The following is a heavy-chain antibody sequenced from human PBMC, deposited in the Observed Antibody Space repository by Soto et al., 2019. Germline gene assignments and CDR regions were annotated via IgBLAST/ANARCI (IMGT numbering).Heavy chain of an antibody. Sequence: HPGGSLRLSCAASGFTFSSYSMNWVRQAPGKGLEWVSYISSSSSTIYYADSVKGRFTISRDNAKNSLYLQMNSLRAEDTAVYYCARVGLGVGESPFDYWGKGTXVTVSS. CDR2: ISSSSSTI. CDR1: GFTFSSYS. V-gene: IGHV3-48*01. CDR3: ARVGLGVGESPFDY. J-gene: IGHJ4*02. D-gene: IGHD3-10*01.